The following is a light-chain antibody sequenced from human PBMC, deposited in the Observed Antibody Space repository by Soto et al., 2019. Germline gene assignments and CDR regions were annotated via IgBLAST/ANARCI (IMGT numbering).Light chain of an antibody. J-gene: IGLJ1*01. V-gene: IGLV2-14*03. CDR1: SSDVGSYDY. CDR3: CAYSTSGTHV. Sequence: QSALTQPASVSGSPGQSITFSCTGTSSDVGSYDYVSWHQQHPGKAPKLIIYDVNNRPSGVPSRFSGSKSGNTPSLIISGLQTEDEADYYCCAYSTSGTHVFGTGTKLTVL. CDR2: DVN.